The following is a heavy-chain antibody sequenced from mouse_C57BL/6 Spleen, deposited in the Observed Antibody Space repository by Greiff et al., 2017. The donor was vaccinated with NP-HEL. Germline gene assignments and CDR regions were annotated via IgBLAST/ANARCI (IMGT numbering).Heavy chain of an antibody. D-gene: IGHD2-14*01. V-gene: IGHV2-2*01. CDR1: GFSLTSYG. J-gene: IGHJ3*01. Sequence: QVQLKQSGPGLVQPSQSLSITCTVSGFSLTSYGVHWVRQSPGKGLEWLGVIWSGGSTDYNAAFISRLSISKDNSKSQVFFKMNSLQADDTAIYYCARSGNEEVLFAYWGQGTLVTVSA. CDR3: ARSGNEEVLFAY. CDR2: IWSGGST.